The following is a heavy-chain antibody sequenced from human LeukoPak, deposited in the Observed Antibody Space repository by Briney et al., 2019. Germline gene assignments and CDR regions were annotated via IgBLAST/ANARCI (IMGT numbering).Heavy chain of an antibody. CDR2: IYYSGST. D-gene: IGHD5-12*01. J-gene: IGHJ6*03. CDR3: ASVKPSRKIVAPAYYYMDV. Sequence: PSETLSLTCTVSGGSISSYYWSWIRQPPGKGLEWIGYIYYSGSTNYNPSLKSRVTISVDTSKNQFSLKLSSVTAADTAVYYCASVKPSRKIVAPAYYYMDVWGKGTTVTVSS. CDR1: GGSISSYY. V-gene: IGHV4-59*01.